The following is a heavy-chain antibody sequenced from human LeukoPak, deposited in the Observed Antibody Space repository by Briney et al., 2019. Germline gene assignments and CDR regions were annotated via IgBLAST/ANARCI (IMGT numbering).Heavy chain of an antibody. V-gene: IGHV3-11*04. CDR3: ARDTIGQQWLVPY. CDR2: ISSSGSTI. D-gene: IGHD6-19*01. J-gene: IGHJ4*02. Sequence: GGSLRLSCAASGFTFSDYYMSSIRQAPGKGLEWVSYISSSGSTIYYADSVKGRFTISRDNAKNSLYLQMNSLRAEDTAVYYCARDTIGQQWLVPYWGQGTLVTVSS. CDR1: GFTFSDYY.